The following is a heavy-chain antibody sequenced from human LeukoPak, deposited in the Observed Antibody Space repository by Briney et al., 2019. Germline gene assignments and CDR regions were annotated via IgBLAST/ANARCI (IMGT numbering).Heavy chain of an antibody. CDR2: ISSSSSYI. Sequence: PGGSLRLSCAASGFTFSSYSMTWVRQAPGKGLEWVSSISSSSSYIYYADSVKGRFTISRDNAKNSLYLQMNSLRAEDTAVYYCAREGLIGAFDIWGQGTMVTVSS. V-gene: IGHV3-21*01. D-gene: IGHD2-8*01. CDR3: AREGLIGAFDI. CDR1: GFTFSSYS. J-gene: IGHJ3*02.